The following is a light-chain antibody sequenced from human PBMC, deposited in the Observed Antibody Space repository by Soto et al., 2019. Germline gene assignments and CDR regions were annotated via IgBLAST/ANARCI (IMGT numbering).Light chain of an antibody. CDR2: GAS. CDR3: QQYNKWPWT. Sequence: EILMTQSPSTLSVSPGARATINCRASQTVSSSLAWYQQKPGQAPRLLIFGASPRATGVPSRFSGSGSGTLFTLTISSLQSEDFGVYYCQQYNKWPWTFGQGTKVDIK. J-gene: IGKJ1*01. CDR1: QTVSSS. V-gene: IGKV3-15*01.